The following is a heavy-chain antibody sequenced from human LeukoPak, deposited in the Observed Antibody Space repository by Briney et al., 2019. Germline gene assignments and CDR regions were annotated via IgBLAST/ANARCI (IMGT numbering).Heavy chain of an antibody. D-gene: IGHD2-2*01. CDR1: GFTFSDYD. CDR3: ARGTHCNSTTCHTHSWFDP. V-gene: IGHV3-13*01. Sequence: GGSLRLSREASGFTFSDYDMLWLRQVAGKGLEWVSGIGTAHDTFYSDSVKGRFTISRENAKNALFLQMSGLRDGDTAIYYCARGTHCNSTTCHTHSWFDPWGQGTLVSVSS. J-gene: IGHJ5*02. CDR2: IGTAHDT.